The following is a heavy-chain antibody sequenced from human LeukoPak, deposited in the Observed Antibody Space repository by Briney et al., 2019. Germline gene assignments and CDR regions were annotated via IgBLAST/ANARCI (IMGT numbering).Heavy chain of an antibody. J-gene: IGHJ4*02. CDR3: ARHAGGYCSSTGCFIDY. D-gene: IGHD2-2*01. CDR1: GSLFTTYW. V-gene: IGHV5-51*01. CDR2: IYPLDSDT. Sequence: GGSLQISWQGSGSLFTTYWIGGGRQLPGESLEGMGIIYPLDSDTTYSPSFQRQVTISADKSISTAYLQWSSLKASDTAMYFCARHAGGYCSSTGCFIDYWGQGTLVTVSS.